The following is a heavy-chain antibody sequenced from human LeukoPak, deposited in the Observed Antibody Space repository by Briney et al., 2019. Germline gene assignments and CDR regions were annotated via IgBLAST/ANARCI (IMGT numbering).Heavy chain of an antibody. D-gene: IGHD1-26*01. Sequence: SETLSLTSTVSGGSISSSIYYWGWIRQPPGKGLEWIGSIYYSGSAYYNPSLKSRVIISVDTSRNQFSLRLSSVTAADTAMYFCARLGGVRYYFDYWGQGSLVTVSS. J-gene: IGHJ4*02. V-gene: IGHV4-39*01. CDR1: GGSISSSIYY. CDR2: IYYSGSA. CDR3: ARLGGVRYYFDY.